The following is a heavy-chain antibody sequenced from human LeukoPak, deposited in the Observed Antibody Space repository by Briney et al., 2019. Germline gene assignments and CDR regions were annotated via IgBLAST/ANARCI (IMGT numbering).Heavy chain of an antibody. V-gene: IGHV1-69*05. D-gene: IGHD5-18*01. CDR2: IIPIFGTA. CDR3: ARGSYGRYYFDY. CDR1: GGTFGSYA. J-gene: IGHJ4*02. Sequence: SVKVSCKASGGTFGSYAISWVRQAPGQGLEWMGRIIPIFGTANYAQKFQGRVTITTDESTSTAYMELSSLRSEDTAVYYCARGSYGRYYFDYWGQGTLVTVSS.